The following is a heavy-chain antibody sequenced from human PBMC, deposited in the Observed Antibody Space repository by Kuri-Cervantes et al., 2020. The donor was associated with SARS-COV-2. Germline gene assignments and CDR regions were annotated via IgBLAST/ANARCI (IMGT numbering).Heavy chain of an antibody. CDR3: ARGSPLKILWWWWLLLKFEP. D-gene: IGHD2-15*01. V-gene: IGHV1-69*06. CDR1: GGTFSSYA. Sequence: SVKVSCKASGGTFSSYAISWVRQAPGQWLEWMGGIIRIFGTANYAQQLQVRVTITADKSTSTAYMELSSLRSEDAAVYYCARGSPLKILWWWWLLLKFEPWGQGTLVTVSS. CDR2: IIRIFGTA. J-gene: IGHJ5*02.